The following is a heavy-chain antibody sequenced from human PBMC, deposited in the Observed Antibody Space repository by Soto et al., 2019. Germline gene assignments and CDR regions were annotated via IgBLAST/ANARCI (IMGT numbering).Heavy chain of an antibody. J-gene: IGHJ4*02. Sequence: QVQLQESGPGLVKPSQTLSLTCTVSSGSITSVNSYWSWIRQFPGKGLEWIGYIYYSGSSYYNPSLKGRVTISEDTSKKQFSLKLNSVTAADTAVYYCARWSSGWSSIRLDDWGQGTLVTVSS. V-gene: IGHV4-31*03. CDR1: SGSITSVNSY. CDR2: IYYSGSS. CDR3: ARWSSGWSSIRLDD. D-gene: IGHD6-19*01.